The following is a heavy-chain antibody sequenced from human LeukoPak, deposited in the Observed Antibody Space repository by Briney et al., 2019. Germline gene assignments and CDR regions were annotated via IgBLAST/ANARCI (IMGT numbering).Heavy chain of an antibody. J-gene: IGHJ3*02. CDR3: AKDQVTMVRGVSPDVAFDI. V-gene: IGHV3-21*04. CDR1: GFTFSSYS. Sequence: GRSLRLSCAASGFTFSSYSMNWVRQAPGKGLEWVSSISSSSSYIYYADSVKGRFTISRDNAKNTLYLQMNSLRAEDTAVYYCAKDQVTMVRGVSPDVAFDIWGQGTMVTVSS. CDR2: ISSSSSYI. D-gene: IGHD3-10*01.